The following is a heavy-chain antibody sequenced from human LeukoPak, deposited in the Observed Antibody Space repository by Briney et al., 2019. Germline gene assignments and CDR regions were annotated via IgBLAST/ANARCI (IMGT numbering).Heavy chain of an antibody. CDR2: VYYSGST. CDR1: GGSLSSNSNY. D-gene: IGHD1-26*01. V-gene: IGHV4-39*01. J-gene: IGHJ4*02. CDR3: ARGPGSGTYWAFDY. Sequence: PSETLSLTCTVSGGSLSSNSNYWGWIRQPPGRGLEWIGSVYYSGSTYYNPSLKSRVTISVDPSKSQFSLKLNSVTAADTAVYYCARGPGSGTYWAFDYWGQGTLVTVSS.